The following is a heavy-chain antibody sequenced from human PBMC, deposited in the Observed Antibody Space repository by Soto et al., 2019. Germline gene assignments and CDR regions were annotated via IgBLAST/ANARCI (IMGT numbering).Heavy chain of an antibody. V-gene: IGHV3-30*18. J-gene: IGHJ6*02. CDR2: ISYDGSNK. Sequence: QVQLVESGGGVVQPGRSLRLSCAASGFTFSSYGMHWVRQAPGKGLEWVAVISYDGSNKYYADSVKGRFTISRDNSKNTLYLQMNSLRAEDTAVYYCAKVLGYCSGGSCHAAPYYYYYGMDVWGQGTTVTVSS. D-gene: IGHD2-15*01. CDR1: GFTFSSYG. CDR3: AKVLGYCSGGSCHAAPYYYYYGMDV.